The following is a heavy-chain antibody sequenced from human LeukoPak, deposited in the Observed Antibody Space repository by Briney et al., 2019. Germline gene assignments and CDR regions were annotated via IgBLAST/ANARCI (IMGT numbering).Heavy chain of an antibody. CDR3: AKVSGGGLYYDGMDV. V-gene: IGHV3-23*01. D-gene: IGHD1-14*01. J-gene: IGHJ6*02. CDR1: GFTFNNYA. CDR2: ISGSGGTT. Sequence: RPGGSLRLSCAASGFTFNNYAMNWVRQAPGKGLEWVSVISGSGGTTYYADSVKGRFTISRDSSKNTLYLQMNSLRAEDTAVYYCAKVSGGGLYYDGMDVWGQGTTVTVSS.